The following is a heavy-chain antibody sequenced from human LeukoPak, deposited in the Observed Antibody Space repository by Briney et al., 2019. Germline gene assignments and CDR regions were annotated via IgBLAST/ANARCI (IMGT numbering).Heavy chain of an antibody. CDR2: ISYGGSNT. CDR3: ASNRVGAPPWVYYYYMDV. CDR1: GFTLSDYA. J-gene: IGHJ6*03. V-gene: IGHV3-30*04. Sequence: PWRSVTHTCAASGFTLSDYAMHWVRPAPGKGLEWVAVISYGGSNTYFADSAKGRSPISRDNSKNTLYLQMNSLRAEDAAVYHCASNRVGAPPWVYYYYMDVWGKGTPVTVSS. D-gene: IGHD1-26*01.